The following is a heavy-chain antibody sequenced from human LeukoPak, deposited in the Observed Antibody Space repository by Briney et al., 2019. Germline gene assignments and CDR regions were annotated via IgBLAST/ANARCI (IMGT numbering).Heavy chain of an antibody. CDR2: ISSDGSNK. Sequence: GGSLRLSCAASTFTFSSYAMHWVRQAPGKGLEWVTVISSDGSNKYYADSVKGRFTISRDNSKNTLDLQMNSLRAEDTAVYYWARGPSARFFGVSKGAFDIWGQGTMVTVSS. V-gene: IGHV3-30*04. J-gene: IGHJ3*02. D-gene: IGHD3-3*01. CDR3: ARGPSARFFGVSKGAFDI. CDR1: TFTFSSYA.